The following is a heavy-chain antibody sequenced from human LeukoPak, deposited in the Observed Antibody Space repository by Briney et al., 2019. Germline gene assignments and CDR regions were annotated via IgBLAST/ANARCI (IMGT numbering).Heavy chain of an antibody. CDR1: GYTLTGYF. CDR2: INPNSGGT. J-gene: IGHJ4*02. Sequence: GSSVNVSRQASGYTLTGYFMHWVRQAPGQGLEGMGRINPNSGGTNYAQKFQGRVTMTRDTSISTAYMELSRLRSDDTAVYYCASQGDLFDYWGQGTLVTVSS. D-gene: IGHD3-10*01. V-gene: IGHV1-2*06. CDR3: ASQGDLFDY.